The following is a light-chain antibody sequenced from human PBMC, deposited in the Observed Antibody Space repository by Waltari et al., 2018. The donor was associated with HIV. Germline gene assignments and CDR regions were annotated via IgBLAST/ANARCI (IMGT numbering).Light chain of an antibody. CDR1: SSDVAAYNS. CDR2: DVS. CDR3: CSYAGNYTPFV. J-gene: IGLJ1*01. Sequence: QSALTQPRSVSGSPGQSVTISCTGTSSDVAAYNSVSWYQQHQGKAPKLMIYDVSERPSGVPDRFSGSKSGNTASLTISGLQAEDEADYYCCSYAGNYTPFVFGTGTKVTVL. V-gene: IGLV2-11*01.